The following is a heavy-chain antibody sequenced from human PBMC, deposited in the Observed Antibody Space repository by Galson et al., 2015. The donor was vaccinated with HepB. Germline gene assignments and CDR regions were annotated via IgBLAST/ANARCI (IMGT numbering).Heavy chain of an antibody. J-gene: IGHJ6*02. D-gene: IGHD3-10*01. V-gene: IGHV4-39*01. Sequence: ETLSLTCNVSGGSLSNNTYYWNWVRQPPGNGLEWVASIYYRGSTYYNPSLKSRVTISVDTSKNQFSLRLSSVTAADTAVYYCSTYNAGSVYYYGSGSYDSYGMDVWGQGTTVTVSS. CDR3: STYNAGSVYYYGSGSYDSYGMDV. CDR2: IYYRGST. CDR1: GGSLSNNTYY.